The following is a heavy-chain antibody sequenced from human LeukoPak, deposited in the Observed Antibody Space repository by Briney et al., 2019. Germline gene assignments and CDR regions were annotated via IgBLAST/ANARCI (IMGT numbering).Heavy chain of an antibody. J-gene: IGHJ4*02. CDR3: AKDRRYCSSSSCHQSDFDY. CDR2: ISHDGGNK. D-gene: IGHD2-2*01. Sequence: PGRSLRLSCAASGFMFSSSGMHWVRQAPGKGLEWVALISHDGGNKYYAVSVKGRFTISRDNSKNTLYLQMNSLRTEDTAVYYCAKDRRYCSSSSCHQSDFDYWGQGTLVTVSS. CDR1: GFMFSSSG. V-gene: IGHV3-30*18.